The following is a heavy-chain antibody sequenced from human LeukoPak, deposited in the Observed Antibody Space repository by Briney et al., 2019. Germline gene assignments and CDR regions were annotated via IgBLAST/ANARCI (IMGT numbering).Heavy chain of an antibody. V-gene: IGHV3-23*01. D-gene: IGHD6-13*01. J-gene: IGHJ4*02. CDR1: GFTFSSYA. CDR3: AKGSYSSSWYGY. Sequence: GGSLRLSCAASGFTFSSYAMSWVRQAPGKGLEWVSIISGSGGSTYYAGSVKGRFTISRDNSRNTLYLQMNSLRAEDTAIYYCAKGSYSSSWYGYWGQGTLVTVSS. CDR2: ISGSGGST.